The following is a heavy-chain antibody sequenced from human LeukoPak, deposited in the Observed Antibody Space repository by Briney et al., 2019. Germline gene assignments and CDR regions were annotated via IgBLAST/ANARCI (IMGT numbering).Heavy chain of an antibody. CDR1: SGSITTYY. Sequence: SETLSLTCTVSSGSITTYYWSWIRQPPGKGLEWIGYISYSGTTKYNPSLESRVTITIETSKTQFSLKLSPVTAAATAFYYWAIEGYDSKSYYKADYWGQGTLVTVSS. J-gene: IGHJ4*02. CDR2: ISYSGTT. V-gene: IGHV4-59*01. CDR3: AIEGYDSKSYYKADY. D-gene: IGHD3-22*01.